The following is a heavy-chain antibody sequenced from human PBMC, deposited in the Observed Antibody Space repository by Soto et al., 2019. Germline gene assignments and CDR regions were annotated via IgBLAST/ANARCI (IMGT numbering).Heavy chain of an antibody. J-gene: IGHJ4*02. Sequence: EVQLVESGGGLVQPGGSLRLSGAASGFTFSSYWMHWVRQAPGKGLVWVSRINSDGSSTTYADSVKGRFTISRDNAKNTLYLQMNSLRAEDTAVYYCARVETCSSTSCYSVFDYWGQGTLVTVSS. CDR2: INSDGSST. CDR3: ARVETCSSTSCYSVFDY. CDR1: GFTFSSYW. V-gene: IGHV3-74*03. D-gene: IGHD2-2*01.